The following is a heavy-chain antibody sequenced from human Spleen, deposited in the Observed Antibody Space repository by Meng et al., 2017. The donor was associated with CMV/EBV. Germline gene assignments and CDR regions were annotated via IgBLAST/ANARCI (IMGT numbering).Heavy chain of an antibody. D-gene: IGHD3-16*02. CDR2: ISGSSSTI. CDR3: AKSPPRMITFGGLIATI. J-gene: IGHJ4*02. CDR1: GFTFSSYS. V-gene: IGHV3-48*01. Sequence: GGSLRLSCAASGFTFSSYSMNWVRQAPGKGLEWVSYISGSSSTIYYADSMKGRFTISRDTSKETLYLQMNSLRPEDTAVYYCAKSPPRMITFGGLIATIWDQGALVTVSS.